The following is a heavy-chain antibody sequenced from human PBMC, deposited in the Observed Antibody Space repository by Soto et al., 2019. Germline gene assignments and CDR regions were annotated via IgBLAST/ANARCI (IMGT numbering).Heavy chain of an antibody. CDR2: IGAGSDGI. D-gene: IGHD5-12*01. CDR3: AKYSTSGPSRFFDL. J-gene: IGHJ4*02. CDR1: GFTFSIYA. V-gene: IGHV3-23*01. Sequence: LRLSCAASGFTFSIYAVAWIRQTPGKGLEWVSVIGAGSDGIQYVDSVKGRFSISRDNSKNTLYLYMNSLRAEDTAIYYCAKYSTSGPSRFFDLWGQGTLVTVAS.